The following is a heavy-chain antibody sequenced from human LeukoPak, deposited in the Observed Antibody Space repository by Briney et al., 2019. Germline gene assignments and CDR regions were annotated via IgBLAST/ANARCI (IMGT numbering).Heavy chain of an antibody. D-gene: IGHD1-1*01. J-gene: IGHJ4*02. V-gene: IGHV4-59*01. CDR3: ARVQRPLDGADY. Sequence: SETLSLTCTVSGGSISSYYWSWIRQPPGKGLEWIGYIYYSGSTYYNPSLKSRVTLSVDTSKNLFSLKLSSVTAADTAVYYCARVQRPLDGADYWGQGTLVTVSS. CDR1: GGSISSYY. CDR2: IYYSGST.